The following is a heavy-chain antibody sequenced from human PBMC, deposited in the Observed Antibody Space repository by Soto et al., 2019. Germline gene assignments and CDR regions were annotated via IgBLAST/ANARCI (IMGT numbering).Heavy chain of an antibody. CDR1: GFTFSSYG. CDR3: AKDRENMDTAMVHYYYYGMDV. V-gene: IGHV3-30*18. Sequence: PGGSLRLSCAASGFTFSSYGMHWVRQAPGKGLEWVAVISYDGSNKYYADSVKGRFTISRDNSKNTLYLQMNSLRAEDTAVYHCAKDRENMDTAMVHYYYYGMDVWGQGTTVTVSS. D-gene: IGHD5-18*01. CDR2: ISYDGSNK. J-gene: IGHJ6*02.